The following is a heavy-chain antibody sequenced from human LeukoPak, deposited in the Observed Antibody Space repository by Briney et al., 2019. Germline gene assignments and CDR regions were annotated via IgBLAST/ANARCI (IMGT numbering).Heavy chain of an antibody. CDR2: ISYDGSNK. V-gene: IGHV3-30-3*01. D-gene: IGHD6-19*01. Sequence: GGSLRLSCAASGFTFSSYAMHWVRQAPGKGLEWVAVISYDGSNKYYADSVKGRFTISRDNSKNTLYLQMNSLRAEDTAVYYCARATPRGAVAVNWFDPWGQGTLVTVSS. J-gene: IGHJ5*02. CDR1: GFTFSSYA. CDR3: ARATPRGAVAVNWFDP.